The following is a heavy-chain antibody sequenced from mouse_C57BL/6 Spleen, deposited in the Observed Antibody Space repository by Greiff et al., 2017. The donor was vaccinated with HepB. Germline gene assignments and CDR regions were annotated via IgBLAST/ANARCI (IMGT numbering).Heavy chain of an antibody. Sequence: VQLQQPGAELVMPGASVKLSCKASGYTFTSYWMHWVKQRPGQGLEWIGEIDPSDSYTNYNQKFKGKSTLTVDKSSSTAYMQISSLTSEDSAVYYCARKSTTVVGDFFDYWGQGATLTVSS. CDR3: ARKSTTVVGDFFDY. V-gene: IGHV1-69*01. D-gene: IGHD1-1*01. CDR1: GYTFTSYW. J-gene: IGHJ2*01. CDR2: IDPSDSYT.